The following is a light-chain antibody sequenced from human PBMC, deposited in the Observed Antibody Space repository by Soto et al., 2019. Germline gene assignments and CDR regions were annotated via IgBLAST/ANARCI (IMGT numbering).Light chain of an antibody. V-gene: IGLV1-44*01. Sequence: QSVLTQPTSASGTPGQRVTMSCSGSSFNIGTNNVNWYQQLPGTAPKLLIYSNNQRPSGVPDRFSGSKSGTSASLAISGLQSEDEGYYYCRVWGESRNSYFFGSRTKVT. CDR3: RVWGESRNSYF. J-gene: IGLJ1*01. CDR2: SNN. CDR1: SFNIGTNN.